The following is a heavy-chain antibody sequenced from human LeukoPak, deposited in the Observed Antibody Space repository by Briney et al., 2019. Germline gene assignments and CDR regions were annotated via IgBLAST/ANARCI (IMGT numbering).Heavy chain of an antibody. J-gene: IGHJ4*02. V-gene: IGHV4-39*01. CDR3: ARQYNWNGPLDY. Sequence: SETLSLTCTVSGGSFSSTSYYWGWIRQPPGKGLEWIGSIYYSGSTYCDPSLKSRVTISVDTSKMQFSLKLSSVTAADTAVYFCARQYNWNGPLDYWGQGTLVTVSS. CDR1: GGSFSSTSYY. CDR2: IYYSGST. D-gene: IGHD1-1*01.